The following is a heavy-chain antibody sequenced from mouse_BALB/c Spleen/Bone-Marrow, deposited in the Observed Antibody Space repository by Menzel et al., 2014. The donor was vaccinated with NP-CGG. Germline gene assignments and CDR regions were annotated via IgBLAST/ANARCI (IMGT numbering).Heavy chain of an antibody. CDR3: ARCDGYSYYFDY. CDR2: IYPGDGDT. J-gene: IGHJ2*01. Sequence: QVQLQQSGADLVRPGSSVKISCKASGYAFSNYWMNWVKQRPGQGLEWIGQIYPGDGDTNYNGKFKGKATLTADKSSSTAYMQLSSLTSEDFAVYFCARCDGYSYYFDYWGQGTTLTVSS. D-gene: IGHD2-3*01. CDR1: GYAFSNYW. V-gene: IGHV1-80*01.